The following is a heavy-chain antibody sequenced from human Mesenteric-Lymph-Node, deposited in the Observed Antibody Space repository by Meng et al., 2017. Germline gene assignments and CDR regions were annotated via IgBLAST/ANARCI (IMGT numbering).Heavy chain of an antibody. J-gene: IGHJ2*01. Sequence: GESLKISCAASGFTFSSYAMHWVRQAPGKGLEWVAVISYDGSNKYYADSVKGRFTISRDSSKNTLYLQINSLRAEDTAVYYCARDVLAWGLYFDLWGRGTLVTVSS. D-gene: IGHD7-27*01. V-gene: IGHV3-30*01. CDR1: GFTFSSYA. CDR2: ISYDGSNK. CDR3: ARDVLAWGLYFDL.